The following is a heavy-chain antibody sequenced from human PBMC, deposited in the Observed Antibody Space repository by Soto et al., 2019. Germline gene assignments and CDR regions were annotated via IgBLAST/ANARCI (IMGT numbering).Heavy chain of an antibody. D-gene: IGHD6-19*01. CDR2: ISSSSNYI. V-gene: IGHV3-21*04. CDR1: GFSFRVYS. CDR3: AGSSGWYRAFDI. J-gene: IGHJ3*02. Sequence: GGSRRPSCAASGFSFRVYSMNWIRQAPGKGLEWVSYISSSSNYIYYADSVKDRFTISRDNSKNTLYLQMNSLRAEDTAVYYCAGSSGWYRAFDIWGQGTMVTVSS.